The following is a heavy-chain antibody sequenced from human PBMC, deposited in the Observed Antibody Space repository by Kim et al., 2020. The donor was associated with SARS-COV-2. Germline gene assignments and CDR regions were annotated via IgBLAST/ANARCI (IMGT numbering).Heavy chain of an antibody. CDR1: GFTFSSYG. D-gene: IGHD5-18*01. J-gene: IGHJ4*02. CDR2: IWYDGSNK. Sequence: GGSLRLSCAASGFTFSSYGMHWVRQAPGKGLEWVAVIWYDGSNKYYADSVKGRFTISRDNSKNTLYLQMNSLRAEDTAVYYCARESVDTAMVPFDYWGQGTLVTVSS. V-gene: IGHV3-33*08. CDR3: ARESVDTAMVPFDY.